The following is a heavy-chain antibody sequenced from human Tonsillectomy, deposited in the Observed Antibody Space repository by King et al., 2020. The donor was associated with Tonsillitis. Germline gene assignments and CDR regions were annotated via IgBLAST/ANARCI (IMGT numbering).Heavy chain of an antibody. D-gene: IGHD3-22*01. CDR1: GFTVSSNY. V-gene: IGHV3-53*04. Sequence: VQLVESGGGLVQPGGSLRLSCAASGFTVSSNYMSWVRQAPGKGLEWVSVIYSGGSTYYADSVKGQFTISRHNSKNTLYLQMNSLRAEDTAVYYCAVAPGLYDSCGYYYFDYWGQGTLVTVSS. CDR2: IYSGGST. J-gene: IGHJ4*02. CDR3: AVAPGLYDSCGYYYFDY.